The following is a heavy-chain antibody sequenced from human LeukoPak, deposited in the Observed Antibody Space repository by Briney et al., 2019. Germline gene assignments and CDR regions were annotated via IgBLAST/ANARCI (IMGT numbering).Heavy chain of an antibody. CDR3: ARDIEAYCGGDCFL. V-gene: IGHV3-21*01. Sequence: GGSLRLSCAASGFTFSSYSMNWVRQAPGKGLEWVSSISSSSSYIYYAVSVKGRFTISRDNAKNSLYLQMNSLRAEDTAVYYCARDIEAYCGGDCFLWGQGTLVTVSS. D-gene: IGHD2-21*02. CDR2: ISSSSSYI. CDR1: GFTFSSYS. J-gene: IGHJ4*02.